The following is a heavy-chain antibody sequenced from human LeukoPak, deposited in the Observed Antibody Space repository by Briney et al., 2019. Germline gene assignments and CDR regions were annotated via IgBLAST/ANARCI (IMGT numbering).Heavy chain of an antibody. D-gene: IGHD6-19*01. CDR2: INHSGST. Sequence: PSETLSLTCAVYGGSFSGYYWSWIRQPPGKGLEWIGEINHSGSTNYNPSLKSRVTISVDTSKNQFSLKLSSVTAADTAVYYCARPMSGWYYFDYWGQGTLVTVSS. CDR1: GGSFSGYY. V-gene: IGHV4-34*01. J-gene: IGHJ4*02. CDR3: ARPMSGWYYFDY.